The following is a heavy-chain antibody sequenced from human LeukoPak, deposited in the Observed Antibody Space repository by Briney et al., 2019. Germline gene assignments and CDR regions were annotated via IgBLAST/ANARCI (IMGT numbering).Heavy chain of an antibody. Sequence: SETLSLTCAVYGGSFSGYYWSWIRQPPGKGLEWIGEINHSGSTNYNPSLKSRVTISVDTSKNQFSLKLSSVTAADTAVYYCARARITIFGVVIIPLAYWGQGTLVTVSS. CDR1: GGSFSGYY. D-gene: IGHD3-3*01. CDR2: INHSGST. CDR3: ARARITIFGVVIIPLAY. J-gene: IGHJ4*02. V-gene: IGHV4-34*01.